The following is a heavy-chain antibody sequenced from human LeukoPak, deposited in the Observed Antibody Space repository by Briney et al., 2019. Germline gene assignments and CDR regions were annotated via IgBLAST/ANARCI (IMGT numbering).Heavy chain of an antibody. J-gene: IGHJ4*02. D-gene: IGHD3-22*01. CDR3: ARADSSGYYYFDY. Sequence: GGSLRLSCAASGFTFSSYSMNWLRQAPGKGLEWVSSISSSSSYIYYADSVKGRFTISRDNAKNSLYLQMNSLRAEDTAVYYCARADSSGYYYFDYWGQGTLVTVSS. CDR2: ISSSSSYI. V-gene: IGHV3-21*01. CDR1: GFTFSSYS.